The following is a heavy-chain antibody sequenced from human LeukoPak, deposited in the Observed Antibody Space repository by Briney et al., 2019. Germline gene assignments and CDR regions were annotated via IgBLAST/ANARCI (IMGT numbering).Heavy chain of an antibody. J-gene: IGHJ4*01. CDR3: STDPRLLMY. Sequence: GGSLRLSCVVSGFSISDSYMTWIRQTPGKGLEWLAYIIGSGSDIYFADSVKGPFTISRDNAKNSLYLQMNSLRPEDTALYYCSTDPRLLMYWGHGTLVTVSS. D-gene: IGHD2-8*01. CDR1: GFSISDSY. V-gene: IGHV3-11*01. CDR2: IIGSGSDI.